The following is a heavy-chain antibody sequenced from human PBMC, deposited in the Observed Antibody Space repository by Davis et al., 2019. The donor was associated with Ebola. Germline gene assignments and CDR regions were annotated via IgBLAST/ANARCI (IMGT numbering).Heavy chain of an antibody. CDR2: ISSSSSYI. Sequence: GESLKLPCAASGFTFSSYSMNWVRQAPGKGPELVSSISSSSSYIYYADSVKGRFTISRDNAKNSLYLQMNSLRAEDTAVYYCARSSIAARPDYYYGMDVWGQGTTVTVSS. D-gene: IGHD6-6*01. V-gene: IGHV3-21*01. CDR1: GFTFSSYS. J-gene: IGHJ6*02. CDR3: ARSSIAARPDYYYGMDV.